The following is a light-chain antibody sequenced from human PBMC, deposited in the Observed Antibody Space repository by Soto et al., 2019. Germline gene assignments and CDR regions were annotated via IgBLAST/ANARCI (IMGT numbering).Light chain of an antibody. CDR3: QSYDNNPSGVV. CDR2: TNT. CDR1: SSNIGAGYD. J-gene: IGLJ3*02. V-gene: IGLV1-40*01. Sequence: QSVLTQPPSVSGAPGQRVTISCTGSSSNIGAGYDVHWYQQLPGTAPRLLIYTNTNRPSGVPDRFSGSKSGTSASLAITGLQAEDEADYYCQSYDNNPSGVVFAGGTKLTVL.